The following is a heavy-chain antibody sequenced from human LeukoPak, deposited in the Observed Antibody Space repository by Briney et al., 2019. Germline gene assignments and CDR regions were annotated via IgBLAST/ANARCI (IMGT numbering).Heavy chain of an antibody. V-gene: IGHV1-69*01. CDR2: IIPIFGTA. CDR3: ARSRGPLLSYYFDN. D-gene: IGHD3-10*01. J-gene: IGHJ4*02. CDR1: GGTFSSYA. Sequence: GASVKVSCKASGGTFSSYAISWVRQAPGQGLEWMGGIIPIFGTANYAQKFQGRVTITADESTSTAYMELSSLRSEGTAVYYCARSRGPLLSYYFDNWGQGTLVTVSS.